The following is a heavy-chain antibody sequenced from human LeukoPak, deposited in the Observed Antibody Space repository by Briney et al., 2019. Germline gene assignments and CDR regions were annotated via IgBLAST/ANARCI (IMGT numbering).Heavy chain of an antibody. CDR3: ARGKSSGYYSDY. D-gene: IGHD3-22*01. CDR1: GFTVSSNY. J-gene: IGHJ4*02. CDR2: IYSGGST. V-gene: IGHV3-53*01. Sequence: GGSLRLSCAASGFTVSSNYMSWVRQAPGKGLEWVSVIYSGGSTYYADPVKGRFTISRDNSKNTLYLQMNSLRAEDTAVYYCARGKSSGYYSDYWGQGTLVTVSS.